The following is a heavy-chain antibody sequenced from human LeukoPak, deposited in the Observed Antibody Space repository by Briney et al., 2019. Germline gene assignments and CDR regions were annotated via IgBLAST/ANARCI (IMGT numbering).Heavy chain of an antibody. Sequence: SETLSLTCTVSRDSSSSNSYYWGWIRQPPGKGLEWIGSISYSGNTNYNPAPKSRVTLSVDASKNQFSLKVTSVTAADTAVYYCARRTGSYYCYFDYWGQGTLVTVSS. CDR3: ARRTGSYYCYFDY. J-gene: IGHJ4*02. D-gene: IGHD1-26*01. V-gene: IGHV4-39*01. CDR1: RDSSSSNSYY. CDR2: ISYSGNT.